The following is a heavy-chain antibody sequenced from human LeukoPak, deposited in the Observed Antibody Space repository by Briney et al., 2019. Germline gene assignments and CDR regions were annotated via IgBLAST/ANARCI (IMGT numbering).Heavy chain of an antibody. D-gene: IGHD3-3*01. J-gene: IGHJ5*02. CDR1: GGSISSSSYY. V-gene: IGHV4-39*01. Sequence: SETLSLTCTVSGGSISSSSYYWGWIRQPPGKGLEWIGSIYYSGSTYYNPSLKSRVTISVDTSKNQFSLKLSSVTAADTAVYYCARHAGFWSGYYFPWGQGTLVTVSS. CDR2: IYYSGST. CDR3: ARHAGFWSGYYFP.